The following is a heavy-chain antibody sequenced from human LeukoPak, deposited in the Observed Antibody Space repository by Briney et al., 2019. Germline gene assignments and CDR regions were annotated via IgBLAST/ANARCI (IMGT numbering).Heavy chain of an antibody. J-gene: IGHJ4*02. CDR1: GGTFSSYT. Sequence: ASVKVSCKASGGTFSSYTISWVRQAPGQGLEWMGRIIPILGIANYAQKFQGRVTITADKSTSTAYMELSSLRSEDTAVYYCASFRHHIAACLIENHFDYWGQGTLVTVSS. D-gene: IGHD6-6*01. CDR3: ASFRHHIAACLIENHFDY. V-gene: IGHV1-69*02. CDR2: IIPILGIA.